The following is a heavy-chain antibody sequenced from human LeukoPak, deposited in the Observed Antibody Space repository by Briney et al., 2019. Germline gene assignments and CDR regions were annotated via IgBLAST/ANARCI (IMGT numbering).Heavy chain of an antibody. CDR1: GFTVSSNY. Sequence: GGSLRLSCAASGFTVSSNYMSWVRQAPGKGLEWVSVIYSGGSTYYADSVKGRFTISRDNSKNTLYLQMNSLRAEDTAVYYCARDRSGSYFTPSYYFDYWGQGTLVTVSS. D-gene: IGHD1-26*01. CDR2: IYSGGST. V-gene: IGHV3-53*05. J-gene: IGHJ4*02. CDR3: ARDRSGSYFTPSYYFDY.